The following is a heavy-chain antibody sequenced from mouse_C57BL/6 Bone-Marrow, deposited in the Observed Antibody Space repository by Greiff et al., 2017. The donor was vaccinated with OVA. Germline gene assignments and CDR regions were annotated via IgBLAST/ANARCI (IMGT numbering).Heavy chain of an antibody. Sequence: QVQLQQPGAELVKPGASVKLSCKASGYTFTSYWMQWVQQRPGQGLEWIGEIDPSDSSTNYTQKFKGKATLTVDTASSTTYMQRISLTSEDSEVYYCARDEVEDYWGQGTTLTVSS. V-gene: IGHV1-50*01. CDR3: ARDEVEDY. J-gene: IGHJ2*01. CDR2: IDPSDSST. CDR1: GYTFTSYW.